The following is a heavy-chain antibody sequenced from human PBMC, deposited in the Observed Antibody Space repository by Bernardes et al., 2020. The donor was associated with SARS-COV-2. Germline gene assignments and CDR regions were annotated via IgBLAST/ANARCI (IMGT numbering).Heavy chain of an antibody. D-gene: IGHD3-22*01. Sequence: GGSLRLSCAASGFTFDDYAMHWVRQAPGKGLEWVSGISWNSGSIGYADSVKGRFTISRDNAKNSLYLQMNSLRAEDTALYYCAKLPGYDSSGYYFSDAFDIWGQGTMVTVSS. CDR3: AKLPGYDSSGYYFSDAFDI. J-gene: IGHJ3*02. V-gene: IGHV3-9*01. CDR1: GFTFDDYA. CDR2: ISWNSGSI.